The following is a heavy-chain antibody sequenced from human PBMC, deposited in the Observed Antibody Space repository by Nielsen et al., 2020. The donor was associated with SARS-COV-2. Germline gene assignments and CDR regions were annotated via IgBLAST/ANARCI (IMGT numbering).Heavy chain of an antibody. J-gene: IGHJ3*02. Sequence: GESLKISCAASGFTFSSYNMNWVRQAPGKGLEWVSYISSSSSTIYYADSVKGRFTISRDNAKNSLYLQMNSLRDEDTAVYYCAREGYSYGYFGDAFDIWGQGTMVTVSS. CDR1: GFTFSSYN. CDR2: ISSSSSTI. V-gene: IGHV3-48*02. CDR3: AREGYSYGYFGDAFDI. D-gene: IGHD5-18*01.